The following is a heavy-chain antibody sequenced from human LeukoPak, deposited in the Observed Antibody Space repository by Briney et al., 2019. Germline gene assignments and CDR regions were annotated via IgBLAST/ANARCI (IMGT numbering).Heavy chain of an antibody. CDR3: ARVSDTTTYSHWYFDL. CDR1: GYSFTGFY. Sequence: ASVKVSCKASGYSFTGFYMHWLRQAPGQGLEWMGWNNPNSGGTNYAQKFQGRVTMTRDTSISTAYMELSRLRSDDTAVYYCARVSDTTTYSHWYFDLWGRGTLATVSS. D-gene: IGHD2/OR15-2a*01. CDR2: NNPNSGGT. V-gene: IGHV1-2*02. J-gene: IGHJ2*01.